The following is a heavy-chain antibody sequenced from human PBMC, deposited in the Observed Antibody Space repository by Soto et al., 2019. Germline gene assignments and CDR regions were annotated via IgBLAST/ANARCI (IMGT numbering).Heavy chain of an antibody. J-gene: IGHJ4*02. D-gene: IGHD5-12*01. CDR1: GGSISSYY. CDR2: IYYSGST. Sequence: SETLSLTCTVSGGSISSYYWSWIRQPPGKGLEWIGYIYYSGSTNYNPSLKSRVTISVDTSKNQFSLKLSSVTAADTAVYYCARAAVATRIDYWGQGTLVTV. V-gene: IGHV4-59*01. CDR3: ARAAVATRIDY.